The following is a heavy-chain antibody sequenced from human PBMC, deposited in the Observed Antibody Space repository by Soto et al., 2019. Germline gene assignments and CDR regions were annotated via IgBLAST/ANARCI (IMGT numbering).Heavy chain of an antibody. CDR3: ARVYCSGGSCQSPMRYYYYYGMDV. V-gene: IGHV1-46*01. Sequence: QVQLVQSGAEVKKPGASVKVSCKASGYTFTSYYMHWVRQAPGQGLEWMGIINPSGGSTSYAQKFQGRVTMTSDKSTSTGYMELSSLRSEDTAGYYCARVYCSGGSCQSPMRYYYYYGMDVWGQGTTVTVSS. CDR2: INPSGGST. CDR1: GYTFTSYY. J-gene: IGHJ6*02. D-gene: IGHD2-15*01.